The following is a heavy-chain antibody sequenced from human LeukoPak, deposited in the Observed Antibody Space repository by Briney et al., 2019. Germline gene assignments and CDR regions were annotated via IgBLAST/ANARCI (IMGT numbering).Heavy chain of an antibody. CDR1: GYTLTELS. D-gene: IGHD5-18*01. J-gene: IGHJ3*02. V-gene: IGHV1-24*01. CDR3: ATRELGYSYGYWFAFDI. CDR2: FDPEDGET. Sequence: ASVKVSCKVSGYTLTELSMHWVRQAPGKGLEWMGGFDPEDGETIYAQKFQGRVTMTEDTSTDTAYMELSSLRSEDTAVYYCATRELGYSYGYWFAFDIWGQETMVTVSS.